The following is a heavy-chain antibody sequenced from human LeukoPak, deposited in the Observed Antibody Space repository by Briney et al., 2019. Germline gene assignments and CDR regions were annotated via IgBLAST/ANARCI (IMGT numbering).Heavy chain of an antibody. Sequence: GGSLRLSCAASGFTFSSYAMSWVRQAPGKGLEWVSGSSGSGGSTYYADSVKGRFTISRDNSKNMLYLQMNSLRAEDTAVYYCGLVPAAISFDYWGQGTLVTVSS. CDR3: GLVPAAISFDY. CDR2: SSGSGGST. V-gene: IGHV3-23*01. D-gene: IGHD2-2*02. CDR1: GFTFSSYA. J-gene: IGHJ4*02.